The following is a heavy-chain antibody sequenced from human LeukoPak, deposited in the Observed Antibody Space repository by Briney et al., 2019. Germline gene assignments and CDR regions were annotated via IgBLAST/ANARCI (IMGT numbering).Heavy chain of an antibody. V-gene: IGHV1-2*02. CDR2: INPNSGGT. J-gene: IGHJ4*02. D-gene: IGHD6-6*01. CDR3: ARDWDSSSLYYFDY. Sequence: ASVTVSFTASGYTFTDYYMHWVRQAPGQGLEWMGWINPNSGGTNFAQKFQGRVTMTRDTSISTAYMELSSLRSDDTAVYYCARDWDSSSLYYFDYWGQGTLVTVSS. CDR1: GYTFTDYY.